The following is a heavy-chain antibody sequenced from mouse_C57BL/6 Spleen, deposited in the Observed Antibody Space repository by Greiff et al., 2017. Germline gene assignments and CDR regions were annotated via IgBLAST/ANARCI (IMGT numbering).Heavy chain of an antibody. V-gene: IGHV1-55*01. CDR2: IYPGSGST. CDR1: GYTFTSYW. D-gene: IGHD2-5*01. CDR3: ARSLYSNYDWYVDV. Sequence: QVQLKQPGAELVKPGASVKMSCKASGYTFTSYWITWVKQRPGQGLEWIGDIYPGSGSTNYNEKFKSKATLTVDTSSSTAYMQLSSLTSEDSAVYYCARSLYSNYDWYVDVWGTGTTVTVSS. J-gene: IGHJ1*03.